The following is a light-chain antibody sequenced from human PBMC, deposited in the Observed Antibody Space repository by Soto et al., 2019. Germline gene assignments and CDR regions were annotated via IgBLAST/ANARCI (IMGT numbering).Light chain of an antibody. CDR3: CSYAGSSTWV. CDR1: SSDVGTYNF. Sequence: QSVLTQPASVSGSPGQSITISCTGTSSDVGTYNFVSWYQQHPGKTPKIMIYEASERPSGVSNRFFGSKSGNTASLTISGLQAEDEADYYCCSYAGSSTWVFGGGTKLTVL. CDR2: EAS. V-gene: IGLV2-23*01. J-gene: IGLJ3*02.